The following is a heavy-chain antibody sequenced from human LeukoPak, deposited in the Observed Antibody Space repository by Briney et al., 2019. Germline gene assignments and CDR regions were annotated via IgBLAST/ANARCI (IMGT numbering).Heavy chain of an antibody. D-gene: IGHD6-6*01. CDR1: GFTFSSYS. CDR2: ISSNSSYI. V-gene: IGHV3-21*01. Sequence: GGSLRLSCAASGFTFSSYSMNWVRQAPGKGLEWVSSISSNSSYIYYADSVKGRFTISRDNAKNSLYLQMNSLRAEDTAVYYCARDVAARPFDYWGQGTLVTVSS. J-gene: IGHJ4*02. CDR3: ARDVAARPFDY.